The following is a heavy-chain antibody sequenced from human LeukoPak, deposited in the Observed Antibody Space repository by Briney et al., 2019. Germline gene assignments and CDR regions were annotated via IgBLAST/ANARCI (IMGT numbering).Heavy chain of an antibody. D-gene: IGHD3-3*01. CDR3: ARGYQGFWRPYYYYYMGV. CDR2: IYYSGST. CDR1: GGSISSSSYY. V-gene: IGHV4-39*07. J-gene: IGHJ6*03. Sequence: SETLSLTCTVSGGSISSSSYYWGWIRQPPGKGLEWIGSIYYSGSTYYNPSLKSRVTISVDTSKNQFSLKLSSVTAADTAVYYCARGYQGFWRPYYYYYMGVWGKGTTVTVSS.